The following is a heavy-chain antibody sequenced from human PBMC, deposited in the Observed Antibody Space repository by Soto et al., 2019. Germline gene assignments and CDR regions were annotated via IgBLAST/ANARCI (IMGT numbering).Heavy chain of an antibody. V-gene: IGHV4-59*01. Sequence: PSETLSLTCTVSGGSISSYYWSWIRQPPGKGLEWIGYIYYSGSTNYNPSLKSRVTISVDTSKNQFSLKLSSVTAADTAVYYRARFIRDFWSGYYKSGWFDPWGQGTLVTVSS. D-gene: IGHD3-3*01. J-gene: IGHJ5*02. CDR3: ARFIRDFWSGYYKSGWFDP. CDR1: GGSISSYY. CDR2: IYYSGST.